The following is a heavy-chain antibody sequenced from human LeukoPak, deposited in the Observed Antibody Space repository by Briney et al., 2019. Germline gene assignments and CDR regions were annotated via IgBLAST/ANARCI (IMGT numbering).Heavy chain of an antibody. CDR1: SGSISNNF. J-gene: IGHJ5*02. V-gene: IGHV4-59*01. CDR3: ASSNLGSLGQFDP. D-gene: IGHD3-10*01. Sequence: PSETLSLTCTVYSGSISNNFWSWIRQPHGKGRGWIGFIHSNGGANYNASLNSRATISRDTSRSQVSLKLTSVTAADTAVYYCASSNLGSLGQFDPWGQGTLVTVSS. CDR2: IHSNGGA.